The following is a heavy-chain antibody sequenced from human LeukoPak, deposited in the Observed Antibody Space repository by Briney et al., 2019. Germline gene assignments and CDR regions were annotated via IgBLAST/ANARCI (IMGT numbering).Heavy chain of an antibody. Sequence: SVKVSCKASGGTFSSYAISWVRQAPGQGLEWMGRIIPIFGIANYAQKFQGRVTITADKSTSTDYMELSSLRSEDTAVYYCAGTYYYGSGSYTPQYYYYGMDVWGQGTTVTVSS. CDR3: AGTYYYGSGSYTPQYYYYGMDV. CDR2: IIPIFGIA. J-gene: IGHJ6*02. V-gene: IGHV1-69*04. CDR1: GGTFSSYA. D-gene: IGHD3-10*01.